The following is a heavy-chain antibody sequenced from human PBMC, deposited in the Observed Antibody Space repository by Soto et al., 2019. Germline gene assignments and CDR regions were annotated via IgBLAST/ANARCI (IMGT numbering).Heavy chain of an antibody. CDR2: ISYDGSNK. V-gene: IGHV3-30*19. Sequence: QVQLVESGGGVVQPGRSLRLSCAASGFTFSSYGMHWVRQAPGKGLEWVAVISYDGSNKYYADSVKGRFTISRDNSKNTLYLQMNSLRAEDTAVYYCARDASSGLLGYWGQGTLVTVSS. CDR1: GFTFSSYG. CDR3: ARDASSGLLGY. D-gene: IGHD3-22*01. J-gene: IGHJ4*02.